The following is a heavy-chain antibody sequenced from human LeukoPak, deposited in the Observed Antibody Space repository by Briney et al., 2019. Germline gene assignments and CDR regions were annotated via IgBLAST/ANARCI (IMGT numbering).Heavy chain of an antibody. CDR2: ISGSGGST. J-gene: IGHJ5*02. CDR3: AREVVPAAMGGVGDNWFDP. D-gene: IGHD2-2*01. CDR1: GFTFSSYA. Sequence: PGGSLRLSCAASGFTFSSYAMSWVRQAPGKGLEWVSAISGSGGSTYYADSVKGRFTISRDNSKNTLYLQMNSLRAEDTAVYYCAREVVPAAMGGVGDNWFDPWGQGTLVTVSS. V-gene: IGHV3-23*01.